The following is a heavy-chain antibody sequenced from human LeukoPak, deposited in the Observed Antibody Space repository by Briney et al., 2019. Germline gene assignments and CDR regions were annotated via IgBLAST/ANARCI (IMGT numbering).Heavy chain of an antibody. CDR2: IKPDGSEK. CDR3: ARDSGSH. D-gene: IGHD1-26*01. V-gene: IGHV3-7*04. J-gene: IGHJ4*02. CDR1: GCTFSDYW. Sequence: GGALRVSCAASGCTFSDYWMTWVRQAPGKGLEWVGNIKPDGSEKYYVDSVKGRFTISRDNAKNSLFLQMNSLRGEDTALYYCARDSGSHWGQGTLVTVSS.